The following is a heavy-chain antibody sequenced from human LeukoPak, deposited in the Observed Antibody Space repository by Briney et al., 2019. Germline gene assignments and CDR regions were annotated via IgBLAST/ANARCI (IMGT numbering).Heavy chain of an antibody. D-gene: IGHD4-23*01. Sequence: GGSLRLSCAASGFTFSSYSMNWIRQAPGKGLEWVSYISSSSSTIYYADSVRGRFTISRDNAKNSLYLQMNSLRAEDTAVYYCARNITVVTSDLFDYWGQGTLVTVSS. CDR3: ARNITVVTSDLFDY. CDR2: ISSSSSTI. J-gene: IGHJ4*02. CDR1: GFTFSSYS. V-gene: IGHV3-48*04.